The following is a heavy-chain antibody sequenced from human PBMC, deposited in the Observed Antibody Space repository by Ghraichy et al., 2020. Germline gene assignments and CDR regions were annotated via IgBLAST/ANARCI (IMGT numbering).Heavy chain of an antibody. D-gene: IGHD2-8*02. Sequence: ASVKVSCKASGYTFTGYYMHWVRQAPGQGLEWMGRINPNSGGTNYAQKFQGRVTMTRDTSISTAYMELSRLRSDDTAVYYCARDRHDCTGGVCYYYFDYWGQGTLVTVSS. CDR3: ARDRHDCTGGVCYYYFDY. CDR1: GYTFTGYY. V-gene: IGHV1-2*06. CDR2: INPNSGGT. J-gene: IGHJ4*02.